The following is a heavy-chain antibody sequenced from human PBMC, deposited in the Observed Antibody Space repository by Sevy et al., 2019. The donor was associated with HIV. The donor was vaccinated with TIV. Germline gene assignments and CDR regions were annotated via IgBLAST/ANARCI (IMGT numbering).Heavy chain of an antibody. Sequence: GGSLRLSCVASEFTFSSHSMNWVCQAPGKGLEWVSYISGGSRNIYYADSVKGRFTISRDNARNSLSLQMNSLRDEDTAVYYSVRDGQRGYDMDVWGQGTTVTVSS. CDR1: EFTFSSHS. CDR3: VRDGQRGYDMDV. D-gene: IGHD3-16*01. V-gene: IGHV3-48*02. J-gene: IGHJ6*02. CDR2: ISGGSRNI.